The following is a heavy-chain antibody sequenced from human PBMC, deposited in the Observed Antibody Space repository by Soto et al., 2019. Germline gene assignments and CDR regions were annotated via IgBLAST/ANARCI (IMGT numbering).Heavy chain of an antibody. CDR1: GFTFSSYS. CDR3: ARASAVATRYYYYGMDV. D-gene: IGHD6-19*01. CDR2: ISSSSSTI. J-gene: IGHJ6*02. V-gene: IGHV3-48*02. Sequence: GGSLRLSCAASGFTFSSYSMNWVRQAPGKGLEWVSYISSSSSTIYYADSVKGRFTISRDNAKNSLYLQMNSLRDEDTAVYYCARASAVATRYYYYGMDVWGQGTTVTVSS.